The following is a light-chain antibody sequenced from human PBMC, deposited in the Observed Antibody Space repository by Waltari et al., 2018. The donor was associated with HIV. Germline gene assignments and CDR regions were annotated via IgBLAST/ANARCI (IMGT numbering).Light chain of an antibody. J-gene: IGLJ2*01. CDR2: DDD. CDR1: DIGSKR. Sequence: SYMLTQSPSVSVAPGKTAAITCGGNDIGSKRVNGYQHKSGQAPVLIIYDDDDRPSGIPERFSGSNSANTATLTITRVEAGDEADYFCQVWDFRSDEVIFGGGTKMTVL. V-gene: IGLV3-21*04. CDR3: QVWDFRSDEVI.